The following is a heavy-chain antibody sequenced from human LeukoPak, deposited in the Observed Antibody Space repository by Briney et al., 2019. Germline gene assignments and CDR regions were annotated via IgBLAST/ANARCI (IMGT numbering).Heavy chain of an antibody. D-gene: IGHD3-10*01. Sequence: ASVKVSCKASGYTFTRYYMHWVRQAPGQGLEWMEWINPNSGGTNYAQKFQGRVTMTRDTSISTAYMELSRLRSDDTAVYYCARDRNSLTMVRGVIQINWFDPWGQGTLVTVSS. CDR3: ARDRNSLTMVRGVIQINWFDP. V-gene: IGHV1-2*02. CDR2: INPNSGGT. J-gene: IGHJ5*02. CDR1: GYTFTRYY.